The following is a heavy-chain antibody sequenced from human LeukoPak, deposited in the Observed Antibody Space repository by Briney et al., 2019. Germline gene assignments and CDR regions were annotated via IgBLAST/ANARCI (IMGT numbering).Heavy chain of an antibody. D-gene: IGHD4-17*01. CDR2: INSDGSST. CDR3: ASTVTGYYFDY. CDR1: GFALSSHG. V-gene: IGHV3-74*01. J-gene: IGHJ4*02. Sequence: GGSLRLSCAASGFALSSHGMHWVRQAPGKGLEWVSRINSDGSSTSYADSVKGRFTISRDSAKNTLYLQMNSLRAEDTAVYYCASTVTGYYFDYWGQGTLVTVSS.